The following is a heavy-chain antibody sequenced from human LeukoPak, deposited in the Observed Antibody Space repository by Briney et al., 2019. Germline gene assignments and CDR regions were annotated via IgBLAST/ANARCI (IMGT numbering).Heavy chain of an antibody. J-gene: IGHJ5*02. D-gene: IGHD1-7*01. CDR2: FDPEDGET. Sequence: GASVKVSCKASGYTFTSYYMHWVRQAPGKGLEWMGGFDPEDGETIYAQKFQGRVTMTEDTSTDTAYMELSSLRSEDTAVYYCATALELREWTVGFDPWGQGTLVTVSS. CDR1: GYTFTSYY. CDR3: ATALELREWTVGFDP. V-gene: IGHV1-24*01.